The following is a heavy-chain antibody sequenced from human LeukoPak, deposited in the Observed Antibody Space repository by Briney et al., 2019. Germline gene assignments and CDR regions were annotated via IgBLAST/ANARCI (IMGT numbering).Heavy chain of an antibody. CDR3: ASADLGYCSSTSCPLDY. J-gene: IGHJ4*02. D-gene: IGHD2-2*01. V-gene: IGHV1-69*04. CDR2: IIPILGIA. Sequence: SVKVSCKASGGTFISYAISWVRQAPGQGREWMGRIIPILGIANYAQKFQGRVTITADKSTSTAYMELSSLRSEDTAVYYCASADLGYCSSTSCPLDYWGQGTLITVSS. CDR1: GGTFISYA.